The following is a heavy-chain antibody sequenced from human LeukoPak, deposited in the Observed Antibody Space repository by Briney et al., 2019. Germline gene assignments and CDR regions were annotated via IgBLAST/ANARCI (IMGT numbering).Heavy chain of an antibody. CDR3: ARDRREVGATTFDI. Sequence: SETLSLLCTVSGGSISSYYWSCIRQPAGKGLEWIGRIYTSGSTNYSPSLKSRVTISVDTSKNQFSLKLSSVTAADTAVYYCARDRREVGATTFDIWGQGTMVTVSS. V-gene: IGHV4-4*07. CDR2: IYTSGST. J-gene: IGHJ3*02. CDR1: GGSISSYY. D-gene: IGHD1-26*01.